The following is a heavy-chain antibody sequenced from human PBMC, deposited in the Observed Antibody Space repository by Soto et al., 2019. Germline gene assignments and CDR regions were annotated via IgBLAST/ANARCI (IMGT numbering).Heavy chain of an antibody. CDR3: AKVTLGWFDP. Sequence: GGSLRLSCAASGFTFSNYEMHWVRQAPGKGLEWVSAISGSGGSTYYADSVKGRFTISRDNSKNTLYLQMNSLRAEDTAVYYCAKVTLGWFDPWGQGTLVTVSS. V-gene: IGHV3-23*01. J-gene: IGHJ5*02. CDR2: ISGSGGST. CDR1: GFTFSNYE.